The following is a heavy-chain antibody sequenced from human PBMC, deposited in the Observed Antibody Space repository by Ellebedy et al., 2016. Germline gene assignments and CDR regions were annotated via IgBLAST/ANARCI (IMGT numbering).Heavy chain of an antibody. CDR1: GFTFSNTW. CDR3: TAGDYPLFRH. D-gene: IGHD4-17*01. V-gene: IGHV3-15*01. Sequence: GGSLRLXXAASGFTFSNTWMSWVRQAPGKGLEWVGRIKSENDGGTTDYAAFVKGRFTISRDDSKNTLYLTMNSLKVEETTVYYCTAGDYPLFRHWGQGTLVTVSS. CDR2: IKSENDGGTT. J-gene: IGHJ4*02.